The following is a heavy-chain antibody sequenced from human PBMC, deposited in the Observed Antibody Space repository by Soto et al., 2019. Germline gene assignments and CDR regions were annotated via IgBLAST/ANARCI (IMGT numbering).Heavy chain of an antibody. D-gene: IGHD3-3*01. Sequence: GGSLRLSCAATGFTFSSYAMSWVRQAPGKGLEWVSAISGSGGSTYYADSVKGRFTISRDNSKNTLYLQMNSLRAEDTAVYYCAKDGVGLVKAPQYWGQGTLVTVSS. CDR2: ISGSGGST. J-gene: IGHJ4*02. CDR3: AKDGVGLVKAPQY. CDR1: GFTFSSYA. V-gene: IGHV3-23*01.